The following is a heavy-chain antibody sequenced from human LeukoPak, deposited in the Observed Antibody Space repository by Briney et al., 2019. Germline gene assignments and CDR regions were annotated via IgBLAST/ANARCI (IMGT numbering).Heavy chain of an antibody. D-gene: IGHD5-18*01. Sequence: GGSLRLSCAASGFSLSTYWMTWVRQAPGKGLEWVANIKKDGSEKYYVDSVKGRFTMSRDNVQNLVYLQMNSLRAEDTAAYYCARAGVGYPYGYSYYYYAMDVWGQGITVTVSS. CDR1: GFSLSTYW. CDR2: IKKDGSEK. CDR3: ARAGVGYPYGYSYYYYAMDV. V-gene: IGHV3-7*04. J-gene: IGHJ6*02.